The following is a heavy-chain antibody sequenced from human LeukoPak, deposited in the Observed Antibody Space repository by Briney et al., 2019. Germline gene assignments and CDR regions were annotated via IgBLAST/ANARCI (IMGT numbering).Heavy chain of an antibody. CDR1: GFTFSSYA. CDR2: ISGSGGST. D-gene: IGHD3-9*01. J-gene: IGHJ4*02. V-gene: IGHV3-23*01. CDR3: AKGARGYDILTGYYDY. Sequence: GGSLRLSCAASGFTFSSYAMSWVRQAPGKGLEWVSAISGSGGSTYYADSVKGRFTISRDNSKNTLYLQMNSLRAEDTAVYYCAKGARGYDILTGYYDYWGQGTLVTVSS.